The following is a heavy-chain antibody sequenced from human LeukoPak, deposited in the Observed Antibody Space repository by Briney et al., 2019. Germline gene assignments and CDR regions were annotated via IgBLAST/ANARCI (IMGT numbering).Heavy chain of an antibody. D-gene: IGHD6-6*01. CDR2: IRYDGSNK. Sequence: PGGSLRLSCAASGFTFSSYGMHWVRQAPGKGLEWVAFIRYDGSNKYYADSVKGRFNISRDNSKNTLYLQMNSLRAEDTAVYYCAKSFEYSSSPFDYWGQGTLVTVSS. J-gene: IGHJ4*02. CDR1: GFTFSSYG. V-gene: IGHV3-30*02. CDR3: AKSFEYSSSPFDY.